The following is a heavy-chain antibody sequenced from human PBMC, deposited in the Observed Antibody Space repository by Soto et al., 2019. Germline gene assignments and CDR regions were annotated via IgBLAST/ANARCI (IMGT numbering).Heavy chain of an antibody. Sequence: SETLSLTCAVYGGSFSGYYWSWIRQPPGKGLEWIGEINHSGSTNYNPSLKSRVTISVDTSKNQFSLKLSSVTAADTAVYYCGRGPRIDYYGMDVWGQGTTVTVSS. D-gene: IGHD2-21*01. CDR2: INHSGST. CDR3: GRGPRIDYYGMDV. CDR1: GGSFSGYY. V-gene: IGHV4-34*01. J-gene: IGHJ6*02.